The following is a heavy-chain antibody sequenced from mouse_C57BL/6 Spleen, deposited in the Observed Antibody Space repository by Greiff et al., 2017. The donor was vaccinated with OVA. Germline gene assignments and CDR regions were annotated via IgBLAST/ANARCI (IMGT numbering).Heavy chain of an antibody. Sequence: VKLMESGAELVRPGTSVKVSCKASGYAFTNYLIEWVKQRPGQGLEWIGVINPGSGGTNYNEKFKGKATLTADKSSSTAYMQLSSLTSEDSAVYFCARRGGSRDFDYWGQGTTLTVSS. V-gene: IGHV1-54*01. CDR3: ARRGGSRDFDY. CDR2: INPGSGGT. J-gene: IGHJ2*01. CDR1: GYAFTNYL. D-gene: IGHD1-1*01.